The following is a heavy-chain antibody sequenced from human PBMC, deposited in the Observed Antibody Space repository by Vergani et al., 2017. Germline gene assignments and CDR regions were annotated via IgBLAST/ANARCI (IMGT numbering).Heavy chain of an antibody. Sequence: VQLVESGGGVVQPGRSLRLSCAASGFTFSSYSMNWVRQAPGKGLEWVSSISSSSSYIYYADSVKGRFTISRDNAKNSLYLQMNSLRAEDTAVYYCARGPRLRFLEWLGGMDVWGQGTTVTVSS. CDR1: GFTFSSYS. D-gene: IGHD3-3*01. CDR2: ISSSSSYI. V-gene: IGHV3-21*01. CDR3: ARGPRLRFLEWLGGMDV. J-gene: IGHJ6*02.